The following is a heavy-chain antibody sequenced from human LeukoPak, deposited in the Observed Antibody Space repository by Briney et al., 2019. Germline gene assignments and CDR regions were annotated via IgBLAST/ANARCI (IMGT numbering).Heavy chain of an antibody. V-gene: IGHV3-23*01. Sequence: GGSLRLSCAASGFTFSSYAMSWVRQAPGEGLECFSTISGSGGNTYYADSVKGRFTFSRDNSKNTLYLQMNSLRAEDTAVYYCAKQNSDFWSAYNYWGQGTLVTVSS. CDR1: GFTFSSYA. J-gene: IGHJ4*02. CDR2: ISGSGGNT. D-gene: IGHD3-3*01. CDR3: AKQNSDFWSAYNY.